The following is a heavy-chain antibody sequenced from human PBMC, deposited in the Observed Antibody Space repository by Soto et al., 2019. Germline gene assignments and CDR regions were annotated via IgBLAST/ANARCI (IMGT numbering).Heavy chain of an antibody. CDR2: IRAYNGDT. V-gene: IGHV1-18*01. J-gene: IGHJ6*02. CDR3: ARAGAAPYYYYGLDV. Sequence: GASVKVSCKTSGYTFTAYDICWVRQAPGKGLKRMGWIRAYNGDTNYAQKFQTRVTMTTDKSTDTAYMDLRSLTSDDTAIYYCARAGAAPYYYYGLDVWGQGTTVTVSS. CDR1: GYTFTAYD. D-gene: IGHD3-10*01.